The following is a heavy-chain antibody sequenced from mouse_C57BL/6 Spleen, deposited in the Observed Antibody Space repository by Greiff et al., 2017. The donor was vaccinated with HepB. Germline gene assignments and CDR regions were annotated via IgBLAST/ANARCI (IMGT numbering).Heavy chain of an antibody. CDR2: INPNNGGT. CDR1: GYTFTDYY. J-gene: IGHJ1*03. Sequence: VQLQQSGPELVKPGASVKISCKASGYTFTDYYMNWVKQSHGKSLEWIGDINPNNGGTSYNQKFKGKATLTVDKSSSTAYMELRSLTSEDSAVYYCARGVNYYGSSSWYFDVWGTGTTVTVSS. CDR3: ARGVNYYGSSSWYFDV. V-gene: IGHV1-26*01. D-gene: IGHD1-1*01.